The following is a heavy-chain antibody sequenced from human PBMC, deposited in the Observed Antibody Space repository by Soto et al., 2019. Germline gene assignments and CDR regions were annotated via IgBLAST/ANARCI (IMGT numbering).Heavy chain of an antibody. J-gene: IGHJ6*03. CDR2: IYSGGST. CDR3: ASSRADYYYYMDV. CDR1: GFTVSSNY. Sequence: EVQLVESGGGLVQPGWSLRLSCAASGFTVSSNYMSWVRQAPGKGLEWVSVIYSGGSTYYADSVKGRFTISRHNSKNTLYLQMNSLRAEDTAVYYCASSRADYYYYMDVWGKGTTVTVSS. V-gene: IGHV3-53*04.